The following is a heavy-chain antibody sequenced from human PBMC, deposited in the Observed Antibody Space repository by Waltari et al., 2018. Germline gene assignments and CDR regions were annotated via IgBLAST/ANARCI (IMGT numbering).Heavy chain of an antibody. Sequence: QVQLVESGGGVVQPGKSLRLSCAASGFTFSIFAMHWVRQAPGKGLEWVAITSYDGTNNYYTDSVKGRFNISRDNSKNTLYLQINALRHEDTAVYFCARDPATKWGVFYFDHWGQGTLVTVSS. CDR2: TSYDGTNN. V-gene: IGHV3-30*10. CDR3: ARDPATKWGVFYFDH. D-gene: IGHD7-27*01. J-gene: IGHJ4*02. CDR1: GFTFSIFA.